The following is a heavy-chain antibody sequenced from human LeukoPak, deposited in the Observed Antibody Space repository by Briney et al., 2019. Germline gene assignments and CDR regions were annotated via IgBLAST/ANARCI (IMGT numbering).Heavy chain of an antibody. CDR3: ARGRAITMIVVVSRAGGGSKFDY. V-gene: IGHV4-34*01. CDR2: INHSGST. CDR1: GGSISGYY. Sequence: NPSETLSLTCTVSGGSISGYYWSWIRQPPGKGLEWIGEINHSGSTNYNPSLKSRVTISVDTSKNQFSLRLSSVTAADTAVYYCARGRAITMIVVVSRAGGGSKFDYWGQGTLVTVSS. D-gene: IGHD3-22*01. J-gene: IGHJ4*02.